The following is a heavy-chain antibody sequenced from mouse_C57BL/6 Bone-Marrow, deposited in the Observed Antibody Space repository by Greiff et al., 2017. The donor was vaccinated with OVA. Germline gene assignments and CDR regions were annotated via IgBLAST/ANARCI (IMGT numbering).Heavy chain of an antibody. D-gene: IGHD2-1*01. CDR2: IYPGSGST. J-gene: IGHJ4*01. V-gene: IGHV1-55*01. CDR1: GYTFTSYW. CDR3: ARFERCNYYFDY. Sequence: QVQLQQSGAELVKPGASVKMSCKASGYTFTSYWITWVKQRPGQGLEWIGDIYPGSGSTNYNEKFKSKATLTVDTSSSTAYMQLSSLTSEDSAVYYCARFERCNYYFDYWGQGTSVTVSS.